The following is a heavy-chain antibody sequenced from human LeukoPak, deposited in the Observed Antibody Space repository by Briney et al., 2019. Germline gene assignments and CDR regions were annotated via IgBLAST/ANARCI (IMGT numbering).Heavy chain of an antibody. D-gene: IGHD2-8*01. CDR1: GGTFSSYA. CDR3: ARDFQGYCTNGVCSYFDY. CDR2: IIPIFGTA. V-gene: IGHV1-69*06. Sequence: SVKVSCKASGGTFSSYAISWVRQAPGQGLEWMGGIIPIFGTANYAQKFQGRVTITADKSTSTAYMELSSLRSEDTAVYYCARDFQGYCTNGVCSYFDYWGQGTLVTVSS. J-gene: IGHJ4*02.